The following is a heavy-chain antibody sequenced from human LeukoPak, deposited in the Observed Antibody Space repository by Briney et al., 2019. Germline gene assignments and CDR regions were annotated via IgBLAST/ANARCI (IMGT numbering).Heavy chain of an antibody. CDR1: GFTFNRDW. Sequence: PGGSLRLSCAASGFTFNRDWTAWVRQAPGKGLEWVANIKEDGSEKNYVDSVKGRFTISRYNAENSVYLQMNDLRAEDTGVYYCATKEPSTSGWSYWGQGTLVAVSS. CDR2: IKEDGSEK. V-gene: IGHV3-7*01. CDR3: ATKEPSTSGWSY. J-gene: IGHJ4*02. D-gene: IGHD6-19*01.